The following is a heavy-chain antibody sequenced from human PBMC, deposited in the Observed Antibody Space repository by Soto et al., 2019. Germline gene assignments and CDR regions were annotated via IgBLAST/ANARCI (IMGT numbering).Heavy chain of an antibody. CDR2: ISYDGSNK. V-gene: IGHV3-30-3*01. CDR1: GFTFSSYA. J-gene: IGHJ3*02. Sequence: LRLSCAASGFTFSSYAMHWVRQAPGKGLEWVAVISYDGSNKYYADSVKGRFTISRDNSKNTLYLQMNSLRAEDTAVYYCAREGMTTFAFDIWGQGTMVTVSS. D-gene: IGHD4-17*01. CDR3: AREGMTTFAFDI.